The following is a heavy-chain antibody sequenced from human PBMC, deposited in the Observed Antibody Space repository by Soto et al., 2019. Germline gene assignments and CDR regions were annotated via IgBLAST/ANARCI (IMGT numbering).Heavy chain of an antibody. J-gene: IGHJ2*01. CDR1: GFTFDDYG. V-gene: IGHV3-9*01. CDR2: ISWNSGTI. CDR3: AKDFKSSGRVWFFDL. D-gene: IGHD6-19*01. Sequence: PGGSLRLSCAASGFTFDDYGRQWVRQAPGKGLEWVSGISWNSGTINYADSVKGRFTISRDNAKNSLYLQMNRLRPEDTALYYCAKDFKSSGRVWFFDLWARGPLVPV.